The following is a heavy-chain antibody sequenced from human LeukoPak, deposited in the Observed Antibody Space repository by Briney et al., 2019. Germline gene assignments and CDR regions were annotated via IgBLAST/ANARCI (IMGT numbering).Heavy chain of an antibody. CDR1: GFTFSSYS. CDR2: ISSSGSTI. CDR3: ARDQGFRYFDP. V-gene: IGHV3-48*01. Sequence: GGSLRLSCAASGFTFSSYSMNWVRQAPGKGLEWVSYISSSGSTIYYADSVKGRFTISRDNAKNSVFLQMSSLSGGDTAIYYCARDQGFRYFDPWGQGTLVTVSS. J-gene: IGHJ5*02. D-gene: IGHD3-16*02.